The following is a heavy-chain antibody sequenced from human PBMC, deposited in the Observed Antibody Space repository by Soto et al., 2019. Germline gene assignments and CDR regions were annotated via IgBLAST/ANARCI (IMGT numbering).Heavy chain of an antibody. CDR3: ACWTMSAYYWCDP. D-gene: IGHD1-1*01. V-gene: IGHV3-7*05. J-gene: IGHJ5*02. Sequence: EVQLVESGGGLVLPGGSLRLSCAASGFTFSSYWMTWVRQAPGKGLEWVANIRQDGGQIDYVDSVKGRITISRDNAKNSLYPQMINLRAEATAVYYFACWTMSAYYWCDPWGQGTLVTVSS. CDR1: GFTFSSYW. CDR2: IRQDGGQI.